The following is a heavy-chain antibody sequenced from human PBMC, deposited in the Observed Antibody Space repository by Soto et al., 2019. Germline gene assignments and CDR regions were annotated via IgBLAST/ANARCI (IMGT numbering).Heavy chain of an antibody. D-gene: IGHD3-22*01. Sequence: EVQLLESGGGLVQPGGSLRLSCAASGFTFSSYGMSWVRQAPGKGLEWISGLSDSGDKTYYADSVKGRFTISRDTSKNTLYLQMSSLRVEDTAGYYCATDSGYDSTDWGQGTLVIVSS. V-gene: IGHV3-23*01. CDR3: ATDSGYDSTD. J-gene: IGHJ4*02. CDR2: LSDSGDKT. CDR1: GFTFSSYG.